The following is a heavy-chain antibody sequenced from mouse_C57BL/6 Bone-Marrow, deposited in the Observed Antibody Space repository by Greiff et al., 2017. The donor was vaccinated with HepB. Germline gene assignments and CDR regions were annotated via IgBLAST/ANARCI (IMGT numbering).Heavy chain of an antibody. D-gene: IGHD1-1*01. CDR3: ARGITTVVAPYAMDY. Sequence: EVQLQESGGDLVKPGGSLKLSCAASGFTFSSYGMSWVRQTPDKRLEWVATISSGGSYTYYPDSVKGRFTISRDNAKNTLYLQMRSLKSEDTAMYYCARGITTVVAPYAMDYWGQGTSVTVSS. CDR1: GFTFSSYG. J-gene: IGHJ4*01. CDR2: ISSGGSYT. V-gene: IGHV5-6*01.